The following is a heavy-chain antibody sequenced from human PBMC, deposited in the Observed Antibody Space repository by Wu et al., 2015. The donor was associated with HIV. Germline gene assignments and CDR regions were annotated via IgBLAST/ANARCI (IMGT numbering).Heavy chain of an antibody. Sequence: QVQLVQSGAEVKKPGASVKVSCKASGYTFTSYDINWVRQATGQGLEWMGWMNPNSGNTGYAQKFQGRVTITRNTSISTAYMELSSLRSEDTAVYYCARGLVQQLVRAHYYYMDVWGKGTTVTVSS. D-gene: IGHD6-13*01. CDR1: GYTFTSYD. CDR3: ARGLVQQLVRAHYYYMDV. CDR2: MNPNSGNT. J-gene: IGHJ6*03. V-gene: IGHV1-8*03.